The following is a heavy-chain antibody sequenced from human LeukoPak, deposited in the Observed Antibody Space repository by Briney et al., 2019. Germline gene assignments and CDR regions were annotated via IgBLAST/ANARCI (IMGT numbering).Heavy chain of an antibody. J-gene: IGHJ4*02. CDR2: IYHGDSDT. D-gene: IGHD3-10*01. CDR3: ATGGSAPDYFDY. V-gene: IGHV5-51*01. CDR1: GYSFTSYR. Sequence: GESLKISWKGSGYSFTSYRIGWVRQMPGKGLEWMGIIYHGDSDTRYRPSFQGQVTISAHKSISTAYLQWRRLKASDTAMYYCATGGSAPDYFDYWGQGTLVTVSS.